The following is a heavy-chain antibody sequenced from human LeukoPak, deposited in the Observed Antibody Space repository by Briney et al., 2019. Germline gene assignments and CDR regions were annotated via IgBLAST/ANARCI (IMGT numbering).Heavy chain of an antibody. CDR1: GFTFSNAW. J-gene: IGHJ4*02. D-gene: IGHD3-22*01. CDR3: ARGATYYYDSSGYSEYFDY. V-gene: IGHV4-34*01. CDR2: INHSGST. Sequence: GSLRLSCAASGFTFSNAWMSWVRQAPGKGLEWIGEINHSGSTNYNPSLKSRVTISADTSKNQFSLKLSSVTAADTAVYYCARGATYYYDSSGYSEYFDYWGQGTLVTVSS.